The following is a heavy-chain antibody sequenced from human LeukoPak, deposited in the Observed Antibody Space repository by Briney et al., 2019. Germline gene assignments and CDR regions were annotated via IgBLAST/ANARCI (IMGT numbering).Heavy chain of an antibody. Sequence: GGSLRLSCAASGFTVSSNYMSWVRQAPGKGLEWVSVIYSGGSTYYADSVKGRFTISRDNSKNTLYLQMNSLRAEDTAVYYCARVRGYDYYFDYWGQGTLATVSS. CDR3: ARVRGYDYYFDY. CDR1: GFTVSSNY. CDR2: IYSGGST. V-gene: IGHV3-53*01. J-gene: IGHJ4*02. D-gene: IGHD5-12*01.